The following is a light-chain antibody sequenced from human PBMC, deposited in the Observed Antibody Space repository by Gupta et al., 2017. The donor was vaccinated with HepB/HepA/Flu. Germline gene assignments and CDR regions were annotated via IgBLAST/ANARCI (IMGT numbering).Light chain of an antibody. CDR2: DTA. CDR1: QSVTSSQ. Sequence: EIVLTQSPGTLSLSLGARATLTCRASQSVTSSQFTWYQQKPGEAARFIISDTASRGKGILDTLSGSGSSTDFTLTITSREPEDYAVYYCHRYGNSPRRTFGQGTKVEI. V-gene: IGKV3-20*01. J-gene: IGKJ1*01. CDR3: HRYGNSPRRT.